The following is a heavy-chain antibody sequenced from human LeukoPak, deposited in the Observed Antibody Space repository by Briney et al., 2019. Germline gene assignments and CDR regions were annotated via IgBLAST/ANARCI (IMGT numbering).Heavy chain of an antibody. CDR1: GGSISSYY. Sequence: ASETLSLTCTVSGGSISSYYWSWIRQPAGKGLEWIGRIYTSGSTNYNPSLKSRVTISVDTSKNQFSLKLSSVTAADTAVYYCARELETYYYGSGSLLYMDVWGKGTTVTISS. CDR2: IYTSGST. D-gene: IGHD3-10*01. J-gene: IGHJ6*03. CDR3: ARELETYYYGSGSLLYMDV. V-gene: IGHV4-4*07.